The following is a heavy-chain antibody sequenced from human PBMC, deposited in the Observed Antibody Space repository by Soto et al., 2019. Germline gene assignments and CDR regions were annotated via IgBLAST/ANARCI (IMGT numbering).Heavy chain of an antibody. CDR1: GYSFTSYR. D-gene: IGHD1-26*01. CDR2: IYPGDSDT. V-gene: IGHV5-51*01. Sequence: PGESLKISCKASGYSFTSYRIGWVRQMPGKGLEWMGIIYPGDSDTIYSPSFQGQVTISADKSISTAYLQWNSLKASDTAMYYCARPPYSASYYYFDQWGQGTPVTVSS. J-gene: IGHJ4*02. CDR3: ARPPYSASYYYFDQ.